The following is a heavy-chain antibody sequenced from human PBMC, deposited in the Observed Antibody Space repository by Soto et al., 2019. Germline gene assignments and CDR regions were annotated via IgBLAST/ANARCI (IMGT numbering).Heavy chain of an antibody. CDR2: MYISGST. CDR3: ASDQINQNVFDF. CDR1: GVSISGYY. Sequence: SETLSLTCSVAGVSISGYYWTWIRQTAGKGLEWIGRMYISGSTNYNPSLKSRATMSIDTSKNYFSLKLRSVTAADTAVYYCASDQINQNVFDFWGQGTMVTVSS. V-gene: IGHV4-4*07. J-gene: IGHJ3*01.